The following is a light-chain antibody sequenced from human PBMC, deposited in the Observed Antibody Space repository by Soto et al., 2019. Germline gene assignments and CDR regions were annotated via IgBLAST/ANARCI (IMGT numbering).Light chain of an antibody. V-gene: IGKV3-15*01. CDR2: DAS. Sequence: EIVMTQSPATLSVSRGERATLSCRASQSVSSNLAWYQQKPGQAPRLLISDASTRATSISARFSGSGSVTQFTLTISSLQSEDIALYYCHQYSKWPQTFGQGTKVDIK. J-gene: IGKJ1*01. CDR1: QSVSSN. CDR3: HQYSKWPQT.